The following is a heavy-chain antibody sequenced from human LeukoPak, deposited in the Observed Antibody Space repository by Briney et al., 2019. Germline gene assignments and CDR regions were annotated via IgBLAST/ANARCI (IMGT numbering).Heavy chain of an antibody. CDR1: GGSISDNY. Sequence: PSETQSLTCTGSGGSISDNYWSWIRQPPGKGLEWIGYAYYSGHTNYNPSLKSRVTISADTSKSQVSLKLSSVTAADTAVYYCVGYGSGSYRGWFDPWGQGNLVTVSS. CDR3: VGYGSGSYRGWFDP. CDR2: AYYSGHT. V-gene: IGHV4-59*08. D-gene: IGHD3-10*01. J-gene: IGHJ5*02.